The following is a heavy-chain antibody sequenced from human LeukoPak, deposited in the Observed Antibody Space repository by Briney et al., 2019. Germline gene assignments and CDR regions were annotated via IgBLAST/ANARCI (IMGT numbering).Heavy chain of an antibody. CDR1: GFTFSSYA. D-gene: IGHD3-10*01. J-gene: IGHJ4*02. CDR3: ARHYGP. Sequence: GSLRLSCAASGFTFSSYAMSWVRQHPGKGLEWIGYIYYSGSTYYNPSLKSRVTISVDTSKNQFSLKLNSVTATDTAVYYCARHYGPWGQGTLVTVSS. CDR2: IYYSGST. V-gene: IGHV4-59*08.